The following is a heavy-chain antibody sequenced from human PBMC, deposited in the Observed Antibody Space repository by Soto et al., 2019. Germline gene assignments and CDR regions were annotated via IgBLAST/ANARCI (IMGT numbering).Heavy chain of an antibody. D-gene: IGHD5-18*01. CDR3: ARDLSYGLCDY. CDR1: GYTFTSYG. V-gene: IGHV1-18*01. Sequence: QVQLVQSGAEVKKPGASVKVSCKASGYTFTSYGISWVRQAPGQGLEWMGWISAHNGNTKYAQKLQGRVTMTTDTYTGTAYMELRSLRSADTAVYYCARDLSYGLCDYWGQATLVTVSS. J-gene: IGHJ4*02. CDR2: ISAHNGNT.